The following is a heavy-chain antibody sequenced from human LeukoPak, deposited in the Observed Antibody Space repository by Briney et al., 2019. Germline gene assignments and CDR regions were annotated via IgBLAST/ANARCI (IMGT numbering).Heavy chain of an antibody. CDR1: GGSISTAY. J-gene: IGHJ6*02. CDR2: IHYSGIT. D-gene: IGHD1-7*01. CDR3: ARDNWNYGSSMDV. Sequence: SETLSLTCSVSGGSISTAYWSWIRQPPGKGLEWIGNIHYSGITNYNSSLKSRVSISLDTSKNQFSLKMISVSTADTAVYFCARDNWNYGSSMDVWGQGTTVTVSS. V-gene: IGHV4-59*01.